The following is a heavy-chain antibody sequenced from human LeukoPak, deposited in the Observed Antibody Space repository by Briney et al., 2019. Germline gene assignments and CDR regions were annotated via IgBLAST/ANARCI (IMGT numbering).Heavy chain of an antibody. CDR2: IYSSGTT. Sequence: SETLSLTCTVSGGSITGSHWSWLRQSAGKGLEWIGRIYSSGTTNYNPSLKSRVTMSLDTSKSQFSLRLSSMTAADTAVYCCARGAYSFDYWGQGTLVTVSS. V-gene: IGHV4-4*07. J-gene: IGHJ4*02. CDR3: ARGAYSFDY. CDR1: GGSITGSH.